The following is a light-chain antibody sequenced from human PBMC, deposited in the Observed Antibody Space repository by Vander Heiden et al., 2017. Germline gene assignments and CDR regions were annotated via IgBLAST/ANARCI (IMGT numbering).Light chain of an antibody. J-gene: IGKJ1*01. CDR2: KGS. V-gene: IGKV1-5*03. CDR1: QSVSSW. Sequence: IQITQSPSTLSASVGDRVTITCRASQSVSSWLAWYQQKPGKAPKLLIYKGSSRESGVPERFSGSGSGTEFTLKISRVEADDVGAYYCQQDKSIRGTFGQGTRVEIK. CDR3: QQDKSIRGT.